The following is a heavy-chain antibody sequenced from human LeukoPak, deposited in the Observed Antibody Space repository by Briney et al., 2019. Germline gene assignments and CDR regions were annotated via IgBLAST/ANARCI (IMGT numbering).Heavy chain of an antibody. J-gene: IGHJ6*03. Sequence: SGTLSLTCAVSGGSISSNNWWNWVRQSPEKGLEWIGEIYHSGNTNYNPSLKRRITISVDASKNEFSLKLRSVTAADTAVYYCARGSVLLAMDAWGKGTTVTISS. CDR2: IYHSGNT. CDR3: ARGSVLLAMDA. V-gene: IGHV4-4*02. CDR1: GGSISSNNW. D-gene: IGHD3-16*01.